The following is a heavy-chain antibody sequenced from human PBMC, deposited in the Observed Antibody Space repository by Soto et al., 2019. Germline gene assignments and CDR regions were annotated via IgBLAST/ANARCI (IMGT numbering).Heavy chain of an antibody. V-gene: IGHV1-69*01. CDR2: IIPIFGTA. J-gene: IGHJ5*02. D-gene: IGHD6-19*01. Sequence: QVQLVQSGAEVKKPGSSVKVSCKASGGTFSSYAISWVRQAPGQGHEWMGGIIPIFGTANYEQKFQGRVRITAEESTSTAYAEVSSLRSEGTAVYYGASSEWLMNSGFDPWGQGTLVTVSS. CDR3: ASSEWLMNSGFDP. CDR1: GGTFSSYA.